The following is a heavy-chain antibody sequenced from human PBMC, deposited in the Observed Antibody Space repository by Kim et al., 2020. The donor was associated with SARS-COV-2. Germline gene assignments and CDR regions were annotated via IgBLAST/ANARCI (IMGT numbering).Heavy chain of an antibody. V-gene: IGHV1-69*13. CDR2: IIPIFGTA. J-gene: IGHJ4*02. Sequence: SVKVSCKASGGTFSSYAISWVRQAPGQGLEWMGGIIPIFGTANYAQKFQGRVTITADESTSTAYMELSSLRSEDTAVYYCASAGINCSGGSCSHYWGQGTLVTVSS. CDR3: ASAGINCSGGSCSHY. CDR1: GGTFSSYA. D-gene: IGHD2-15*01.